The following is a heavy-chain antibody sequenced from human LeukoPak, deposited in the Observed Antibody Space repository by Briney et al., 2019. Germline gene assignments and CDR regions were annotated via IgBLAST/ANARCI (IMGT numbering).Heavy chain of an antibody. CDR1: GYSISSGYY. Sequence: KTSETLSLTCAVSGYSISSGYYWGWIRQPPGKGLEWIGSIYHSGSTYYIPSLKSRVTISVDTSKNQFSLKLSSVTAADTAVYYCARRGYGGFDPWGQGTLVTVSS. J-gene: IGHJ5*02. CDR2: IYHSGST. CDR3: ARRGYGGFDP. V-gene: IGHV4-38-2*01. D-gene: IGHD4-17*01.